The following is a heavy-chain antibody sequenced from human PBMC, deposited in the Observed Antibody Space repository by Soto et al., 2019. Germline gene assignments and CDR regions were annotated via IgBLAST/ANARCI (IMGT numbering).Heavy chain of an antibody. J-gene: IGHJ4*02. Sequence: KTSETLSLTCTVSGGSISSYYWSWIRQPPGKGLEWIGYIYYSGSTNYNPSLKSRVTISVDTSKNQFSLKLSSVTAADTAVYYCTSTAHSSGGYRGGFDYWGQGTLV. CDR1: GGSISSYY. CDR2: IYYSGST. D-gene: IGHD6-19*01. V-gene: IGHV4-59*01. CDR3: TSTAHSSGGYRGGFDY.